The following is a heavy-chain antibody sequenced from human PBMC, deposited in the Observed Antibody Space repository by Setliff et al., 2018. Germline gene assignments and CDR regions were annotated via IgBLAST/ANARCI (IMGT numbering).Heavy chain of an antibody. Sequence: SETLSLTCTVSGGSFSGYYWSWIRQPPGKGLEWIGEINHSGSTNYNPSLESRVTISVDTSKNQFSLKLSSVTAADTAVYYCARGRYCSSTSCYGGWFDPWGQGTLVTVSS. D-gene: IGHD2-2*01. J-gene: IGHJ5*02. CDR1: GGSFSGYY. CDR3: ARGRYCSSTSCYGGWFDP. V-gene: IGHV4-34*01. CDR2: INHSGST.